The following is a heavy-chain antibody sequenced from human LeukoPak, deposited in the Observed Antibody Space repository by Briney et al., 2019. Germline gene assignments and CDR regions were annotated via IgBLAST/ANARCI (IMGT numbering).Heavy chain of an antibody. CDR3: AKGEKTRPFGGVIDY. CDR1: GFTLSSYA. CDR2: ISDSGGST. D-gene: IGHD3-16*02. J-gene: IGHJ4*02. V-gene: IGHV3-23*01. Sequence: GGSLRLSCAASGFTLSSYAMSWVRQAPGKGLEWVPAISDSGGSTYYADSAKGRFTISRDNSKNTLYLQMNSLRAEDTAVYYCAKGEKTRPFGGVIDYWGQGTLVTVSS.